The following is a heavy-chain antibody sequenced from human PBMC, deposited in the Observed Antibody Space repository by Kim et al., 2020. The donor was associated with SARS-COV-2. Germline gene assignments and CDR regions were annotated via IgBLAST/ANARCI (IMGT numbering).Heavy chain of an antibody. CDR2: ISSSSSYI. CDR1: GFTFSSYS. CDR3: ARDRPIAVAGIGV. V-gene: IGHV3-21*01. Sequence: GGSLRLSCAASGFTFSSYSMNWVRQAPGKGLEWVSSISSSSSYIYYADSVKGRFTISRDNAKNSLYLQMNSLRAEDTAVYYCARDRPIAVAGIGVWGQGTTVTVSS. D-gene: IGHD6-19*01. J-gene: IGHJ6*02.